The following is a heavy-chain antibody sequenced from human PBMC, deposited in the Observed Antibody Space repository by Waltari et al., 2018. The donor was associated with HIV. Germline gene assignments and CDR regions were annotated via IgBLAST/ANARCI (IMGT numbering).Heavy chain of an antibody. V-gene: IGHV3-7*01. D-gene: IGHD2-2*01. J-gene: IGHJ4*02. CDR2: IKEDGGDK. CDR3: ATSRTFDY. CDR1: GFTFSSYW. Sequence: EVQLVESGGGLVQPGGSLRLSCAASGFTFSSYWMSWVRQAPGKGLEWVANIKEDGGDKYYVDSVKGRFAISRDNAQNSLYLQMNNLRAEDTAVYFCATSRTFDYWGQGTLVTVSS.